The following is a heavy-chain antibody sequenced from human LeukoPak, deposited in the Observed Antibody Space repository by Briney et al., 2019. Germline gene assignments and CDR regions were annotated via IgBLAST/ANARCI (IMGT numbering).Heavy chain of an antibody. V-gene: IGHV4-30-2*01. CDR1: GASMSSGGYS. D-gene: IGHD1-1*01. CDR2: IYRDGST. CDR3: GRGSVAGTGLFDH. J-gene: IGHJ4*02. Sequence: SETLSLTCAVSGASMSSGGYSWSWTRQPPGKGLEWMGYIYRDGSTSYNPSLKSRLTISVDLSKNQFSLKLSSVTAADTAVYYCGRGSVAGTGLFDHWGQGILVTVSS.